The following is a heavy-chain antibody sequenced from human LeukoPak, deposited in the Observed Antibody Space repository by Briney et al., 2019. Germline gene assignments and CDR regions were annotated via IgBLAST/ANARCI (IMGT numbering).Heavy chain of an antibody. V-gene: IGHV1-18*01. CDR3: ARHSSGSYGPLRYFDY. CDR1: GYIFYHYG. D-gene: IGHD1-26*01. Sequence: ASVKVSCKASGYIFYHYGLSWVRQAPGQELEWMGWISGYNGNTNYAQSLQGRVTMTTDTSTSTAYMELRSLRSDDTAVYYCARHSSGSYGPLRYFDYWGQGTLVTVSS. CDR2: ISGYNGNT. J-gene: IGHJ4*02.